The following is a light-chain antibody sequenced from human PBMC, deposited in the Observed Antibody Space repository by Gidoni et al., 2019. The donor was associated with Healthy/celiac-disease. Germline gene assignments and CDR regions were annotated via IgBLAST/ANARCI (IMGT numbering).Light chain of an antibody. CDR1: QSVSSSY. CDR3: QQYGSSPLLT. J-gene: IGKJ4*01. CDR2: GAS. V-gene: IGKV3-20*01. Sequence: IVLTQSTGTLSLSPGESATLSCRASQSVSSSYLAWYQQKPGQAPRLLIYGASSRATGIPDRFSGSGSGTDFTLTSSRLEPEDFAVYYCQQYGSSPLLTFGGXTKVEIK.